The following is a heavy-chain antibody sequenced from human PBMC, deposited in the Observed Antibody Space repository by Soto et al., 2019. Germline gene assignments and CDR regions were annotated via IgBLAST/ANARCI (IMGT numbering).Heavy chain of an antibody. J-gene: IGHJ4*02. CDR1: GFTFSRHA. CDR3: AKDPRAYSTHMGYFSDH. V-gene: IGHV3-23*01. CDR2: LDAGDTT. Sequence: EVQLLESGGNLVQPGGSLRLSCAASGFTFSRHAMSWVRQAPGEGLEWVSTLDAGDTTYYADSVKGRFTISRGNARNTLSLQMNSLRVEDTAVYYCAKDPRAYSTHMGYFSDHWGQGTLVTVSS. D-gene: IGHD6-13*01.